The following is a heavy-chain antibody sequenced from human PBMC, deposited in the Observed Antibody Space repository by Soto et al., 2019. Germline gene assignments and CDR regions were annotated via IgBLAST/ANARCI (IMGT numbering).Heavy chain of an antibody. Sequence: ASVKVSCKASGGTFSSYAISWVRQAPGQGLEWMGGIIPIFGTANYAQKFQGRVTITADESTSTAYMELSSLRSEDTAVYYCARDYGDYDFWSGPPNWFDPWGQGTLVTVS. J-gene: IGHJ5*02. CDR3: ARDYGDYDFWSGPPNWFDP. CDR2: IIPIFGTA. CDR1: GGTFSSYA. V-gene: IGHV1-69*13. D-gene: IGHD3-3*01.